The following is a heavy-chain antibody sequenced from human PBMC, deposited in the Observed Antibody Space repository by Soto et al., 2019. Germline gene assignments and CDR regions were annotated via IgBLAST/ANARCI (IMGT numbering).Heavy chain of an antibody. D-gene: IGHD1-1*01. CDR2: ISWNSGSI. J-gene: IGHJ6*03. Sequence: PGGSLRLSCAASGFTFDDYAMHWVRQAPGKGLEWVSGISWNSGSIGYADSVKGRFTISRDNAKNSLYLQMNSLRAEDTALYYCAKALTTQTPSYYMDVWGKGTTVTVSS. CDR3: AKALTTQTPSYYMDV. CDR1: GFTFDDYA. V-gene: IGHV3-9*01.